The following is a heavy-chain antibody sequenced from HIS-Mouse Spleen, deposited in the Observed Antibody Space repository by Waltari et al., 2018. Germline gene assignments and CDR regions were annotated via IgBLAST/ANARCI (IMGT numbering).Heavy chain of an antibody. CDR2: IYYSGST. D-gene: IGHD6-6*01. V-gene: IGHV4-59*01. CDR3: ARAGYSSSSDPFQH. J-gene: IGHJ1*01. Sequence: QVQLQESGPGLVKPSETLSLTCTVSGGSISSYYWSWIRQPPGKGLEWIGYIYYSGSTNYNPSLKSRVTISVDTSKNQFSLKLSSVTAADTAVYYCARAGYSSSSDPFQHWGQGTLVTVSS. CDR1: GGSISSYY.